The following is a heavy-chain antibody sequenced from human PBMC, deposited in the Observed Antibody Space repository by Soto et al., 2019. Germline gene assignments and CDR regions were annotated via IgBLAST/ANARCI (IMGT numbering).Heavy chain of an antibody. CDR1: GFTFSSYA. CDR3: AKVVSRGSSSYWGGWFDP. D-gene: IGHD6-6*01. V-gene: IGHV3-23*01. Sequence: GGSLRLSCAASGFTFSSYAMSWVRQAPGKGLEWVSAISGSGGSTYYADSVKGRFTISRDNSKNTLYLQMNSLRAEDTAVYYCAKVVSRGSSSYWGGWFDPWGQGTLVTVSS. CDR2: ISGSGGST. J-gene: IGHJ5*02.